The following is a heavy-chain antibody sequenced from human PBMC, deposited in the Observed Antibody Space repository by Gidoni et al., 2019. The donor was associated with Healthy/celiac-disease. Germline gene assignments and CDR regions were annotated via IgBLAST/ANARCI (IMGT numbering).Heavy chain of an antibody. Sequence: QVQLVESGGGVVQPGRSLRLSCAASGFNFSSYGMHWVRQAPGKGLEWVAVISYDGSNKYYADSVKGRFTISRDNSKNTLYLQMNSLRAEDTAVYYCAKNSGSYVGNAFDIWGQGTMVTVSS. J-gene: IGHJ3*02. D-gene: IGHD1-26*01. CDR2: ISYDGSNK. CDR1: GFNFSSYG. CDR3: AKNSGSYVGNAFDI. V-gene: IGHV3-30*18.